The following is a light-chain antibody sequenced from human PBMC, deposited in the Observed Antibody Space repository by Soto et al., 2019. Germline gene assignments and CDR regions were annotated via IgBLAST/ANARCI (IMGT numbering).Light chain of an antibody. J-gene: IGKJ2*01. CDR1: QSISSQ. V-gene: IGKV1-39*01. CDR2: GAS. CDR3: QQRSSSPYT. Sequence: DIQMTQSPSSLSASVGDRVTITCRASQSISSQLNWYQQKLGKAPKFLIYGASILQSGVPSRFSATGSGTDFTLTISSLQPEDFATYYCQQRSSSPYTFGQGTKVEI.